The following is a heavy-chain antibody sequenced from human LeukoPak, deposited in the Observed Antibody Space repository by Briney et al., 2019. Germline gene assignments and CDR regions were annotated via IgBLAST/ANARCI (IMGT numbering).Heavy chain of an antibody. J-gene: IGHJ3*02. V-gene: IGHV1-46*01. Sequence: GASVKVSCKASGYTFTSYYMHWVRQAPGQGLEWMGIINPSGGSTSYAQKFQGRVTMTRDTSTSTVYMELSSLRSEDTAVYYCARLYGSGSYWGQDAFDIWGQGTMVTVSS. CDR1: GYTFTSYY. D-gene: IGHD3-10*01. CDR3: ARLYGSGSYWGQDAFDI. CDR2: INPSGGST.